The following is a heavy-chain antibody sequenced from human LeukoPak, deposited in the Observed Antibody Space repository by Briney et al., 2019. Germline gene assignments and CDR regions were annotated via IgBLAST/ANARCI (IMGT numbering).Heavy chain of an antibody. J-gene: IGHJ5*02. Sequence: SETLSLTCTVSGVSLSGYYWSWLRQPPGHGLEWIAYIHSGGYTNYNPSLRSRVTISVDTSENQFSLEVSSLTAADTGIYYCTQRQGRMSGIYDYFDPWGQGILVTVSS. CDR3: TQRQGRMSGIYDYFDP. CDR2: IHSGGYT. CDR1: GVSLSGYY. V-gene: IGHV4-4*09. D-gene: IGHD1-26*01.